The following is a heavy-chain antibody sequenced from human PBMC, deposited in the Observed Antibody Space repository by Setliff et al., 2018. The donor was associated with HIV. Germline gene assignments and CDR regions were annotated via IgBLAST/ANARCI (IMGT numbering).Heavy chain of an antibody. V-gene: IGHV4-34*01. CDR3: ATFFVSTATTQDY. J-gene: IGHJ4*02. D-gene: IGHD4-17*01. Sequence: SETLSLTCAVHGGSFGDQFWNWIRQSPGKGLEWIGEIHHGGGTKYNPSLKSRVTVSLDMSKNQFSLKLNSLTAADTGVYYCATFFVSTATTQDYWGQGTLVTVSS. CDR2: IHHGGGT. CDR1: GGSFGDQF.